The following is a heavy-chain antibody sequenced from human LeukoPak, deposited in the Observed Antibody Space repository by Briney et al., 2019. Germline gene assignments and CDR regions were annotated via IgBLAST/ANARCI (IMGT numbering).Heavy chain of an antibody. CDR1: GYTFTGYY. CDR3: ARDAFTDCSGGSCYFSNAFDI. D-gene: IGHD2-15*01. J-gene: IGHJ3*02. V-gene: IGHV1-2*02. Sequence: ASVKVSCKASGYTFTGYYMHWVRQAPGQGLEWMGWINPNSGGTNYAQKFQGRVTMTRDTSISTAYMELSRLRSDDTAVYYCARDAFTDCSGGSCYFSNAFDIWGQGTMVTVSS. CDR2: INPNSGGT.